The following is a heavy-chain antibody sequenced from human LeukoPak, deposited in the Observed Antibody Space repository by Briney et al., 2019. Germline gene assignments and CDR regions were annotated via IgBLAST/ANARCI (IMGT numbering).Heavy chain of an antibody. D-gene: IGHD5-18*01. V-gene: IGHV3-15*01. CDR1: GFTFSNAW. CDR2: VTSKTDGGTT. CDR3: TTDKLWFSY. J-gene: IGHJ4*02. Sequence: GGPLRLSCAASGFTFSNAWMSWVRQAPGKGLEWVGRVTSKTDGGTTDYAAPVKGRFTISRDDSKDTLYLQMNSLRTEDTAVYYCTTDKLWFSYWGQGTLVTVSS.